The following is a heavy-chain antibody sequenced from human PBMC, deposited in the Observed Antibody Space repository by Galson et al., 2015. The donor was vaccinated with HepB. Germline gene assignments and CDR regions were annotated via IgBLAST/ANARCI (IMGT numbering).Heavy chain of an antibody. D-gene: IGHD3-22*01. Sequence: QSGAEVKEPGESLKISCVGSGYTFSDNWIGWVRQMPGKGLEWMGLIYPADSDTRYSPSFQGRVTISVDKSTATAYLQWSSLKASDSAMYYCARHERHYYDSSDAFDIWGQGTMVTVSS. CDR3: ARHERHYYDSSDAFDI. CDR1: GYTFSDNW. V-gene: IGHV5-51*01. J-gene: IGHJ3*02. CDR2: IYPADSDT.